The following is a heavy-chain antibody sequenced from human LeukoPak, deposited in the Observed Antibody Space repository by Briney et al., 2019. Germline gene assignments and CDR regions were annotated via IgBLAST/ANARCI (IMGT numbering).Heavy chain of an antibody. CDR1: GYTFTGYY. V-gene: IGHV1-2*02. J-gene: IGHJ3*02. CDR2: INPNSGGT. CDR3: APIFGVVRGAFDI. Sequence: ASVKVSCKASGYTFTGYYMHWVRQAPGQGLEWMGWINPNSGGTNYAQKFQGRVTMTRDTSISTAYMELSRLRSDDTAVYYCAPIFGVVRGAFDIWGQGTMVTVSS. D-gene: IGHD3-3*01.